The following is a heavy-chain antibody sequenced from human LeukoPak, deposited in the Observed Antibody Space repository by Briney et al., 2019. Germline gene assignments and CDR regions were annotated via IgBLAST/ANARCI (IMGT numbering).Heavy chain of an antibody. CDR3: AHGLRCFGYYYGMDV. J-gene: IGHJ6*02. D-gene: IGHD3-9*01. V-gene: IGHV4-34*01. Sequence: SETLSLTCAVYGGSFSGYYWSWIRQPPGKGLEWIGEINHSGSTNYNPSLKSRVTISVDTSKNQFSLKLSSVTAADTAVYYCAHGLRCFGYYYGMDVWGQGTTVTVSS. CDR2: INHSGST. CDR1: GGSFSGYY.